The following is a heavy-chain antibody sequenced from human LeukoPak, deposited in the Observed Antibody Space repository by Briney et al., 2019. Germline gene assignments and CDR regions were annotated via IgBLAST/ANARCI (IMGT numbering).Heavy chain of an antibody. CDR1: GFTFSSYA. Sequence: PGGSLRLSCAASGFTFSSYAMSLVRQAPGKGLEWVSAISGSGGSTYYADSVKGRFTISRDNSKNTLYLQMNSLRAEGTAVYYCAKTGEWHDAFDIWGQGTMVTVSS. CDR3: AKTGEWHDAFDI. D-gene: IGHD7-27*01. V-gene: IGHV3-23*01. J-gene: IGHJ3*02. CDR2: ISGSGGST.